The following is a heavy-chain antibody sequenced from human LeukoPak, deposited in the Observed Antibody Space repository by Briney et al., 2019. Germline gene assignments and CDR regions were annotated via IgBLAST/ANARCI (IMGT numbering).Heavy chain of an antibody. CDR3: ARRSVAGSYFDY. CDR1: GFTFSSYE. J-gene: IGHJ4*02. D-gene: IGHD6-19*01. V-gene: IGHV3-48*03. CDR2: ISSSASII. Sequence: GRSLRLSCAVSGFTFSSYEMNWVRQAPGKGLEWVSYISSSASIIFYADSVKGRFTISRDNAKNSLYLQMNSLRAEDTAVYYCARRSVAGSYFDYWGQGTLVTVSS.